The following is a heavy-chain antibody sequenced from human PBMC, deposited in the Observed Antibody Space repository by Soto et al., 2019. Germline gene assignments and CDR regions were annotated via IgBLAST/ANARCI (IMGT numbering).Heavy chain of an antibody. J-gene: IGHJ6*02. CDR2: IDPSDSYT. CDR1: GYSFTSYW. V-gene: IGHV5-10-1*01. D-gene: IGHD3-3*01. Sequence: PGESLKISCKGSGYSFTSYWISWVRQMPGKGLEWMGRIDPSDSYTNYSPSFQGHVTISADKSISTAYLQWSSLKASDTAMYYCARLGTRSGYRHYYYGMDVWGQGTTVTVSS. CDR3: ARLGTRSGYRHYYYGMDV.